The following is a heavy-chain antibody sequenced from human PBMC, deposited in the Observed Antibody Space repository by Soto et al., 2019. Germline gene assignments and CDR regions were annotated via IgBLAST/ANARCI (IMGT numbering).Heavy chain of an antibody. J-gene: IGHJ4*02. V-gene: IGHV1-18*01. D-gene: IGHD1-26*01. Sequence: QVQLVQSGAEVKKPGASVKVSCKASGYTFTSYGISWVRQAPGQGLEWMGWISAYNGNTNYAQKLQGRVTMTTDTSTSTAHMELRSLRSDDTAVYYCARDGEIVGAVGTFDYWGQGTLVTVSS. CDR2: ISAYNGNT. CDR3: ARDGEIVGAVGTFDY. CDR1: GYTFTSYG.